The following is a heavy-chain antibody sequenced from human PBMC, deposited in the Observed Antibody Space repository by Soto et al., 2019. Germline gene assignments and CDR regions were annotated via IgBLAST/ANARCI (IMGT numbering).Heavy chain of an antibody. CDR2: ISSSSSYT. D-gene: IGHD2-21*01. CDR1: GFTFSDYY. V-gene: IGHV3-11*06. Sequence: QVQLVESGGGLVKPGGSLRLSCAASGFTFSDYYMSWIRQAPGKGLEWVSYISSSSSYTNYADSVKGRFPISRDNAKNSLYLQMNSLRAEDTAVYYCARDGKFPGRFDPWGQGTLVTVSS. J-gene: IGHJ5*02. CDR3: ARDGKFPGRFDP.